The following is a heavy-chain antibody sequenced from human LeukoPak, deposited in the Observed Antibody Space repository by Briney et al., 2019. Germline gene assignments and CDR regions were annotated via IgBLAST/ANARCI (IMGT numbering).Heavy chain of an antibody. J-gene: IGHJ3*02. Sequence: AESLEISCKGSGYSITSYLIRWVRQMPGKGLEWMGRIHPSDSYTNYSPSFQGHVTISADKSISTAYRQWSSLKASDTAMYYCARRSKEGDAFDIWGQGTMVTVSS. CDR2: IHPSDSYT. CDR1: GYSITSYL. D-gene: IGHD2-2*01. V-gene: IGHV5-10-1*01. CDR3: ARRSKEGDAFDI.